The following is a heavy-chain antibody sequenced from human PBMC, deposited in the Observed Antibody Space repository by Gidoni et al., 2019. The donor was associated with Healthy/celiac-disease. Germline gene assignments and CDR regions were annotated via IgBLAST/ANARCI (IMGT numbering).Heavy chain of an antibody. J-gene: IGHJ6*02. CDR2: ISGSGGST. Sequence: EVQLLESGGGLVQPGGSLRLSCAASGFTFSSHAMSWVRQAPGQGLEWVSAISGSGGSTYYADSVKGRFTICRDNSKNTLYLQMNSLRAEDTAVYYCAKLKDVLLWFGELLFSGMDVWGQGTTVTVSS. CDR1: GFTFSSHA. V-gene: IGHV3-23*01. D-gene: IGHD3-10*01. CDR3: AKLKDVLLWFGELLFSGMDV.